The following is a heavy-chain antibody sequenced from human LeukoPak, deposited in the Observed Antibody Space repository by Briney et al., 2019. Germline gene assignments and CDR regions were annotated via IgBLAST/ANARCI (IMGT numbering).Heavy chain of an antibody. CDR1: GFTFSSNV. CDR2: SGTYGRT. D-gene: IGHD3-22*01. CDR3: AKVWDTYYYDSSGSFDY. J-gene: IGHJ4*02. Sequence: GGSLRLSCVASGFTFSSNVLNWVRQAPGKGLEWVSVSGTYGRTQYADSVKGRFTISRDSSKNTLYLQMNSLRAEDTAVYYCAKVWDTYYYDSSGSFDYWGQGTLVTVSS. V-gene: IGHV3-23*01.